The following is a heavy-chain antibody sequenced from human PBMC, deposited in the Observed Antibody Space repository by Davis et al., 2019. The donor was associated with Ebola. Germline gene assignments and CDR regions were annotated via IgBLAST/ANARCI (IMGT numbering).Heavy chain of an antibody. CDR2: ISSSSTYI. J-gene: IGHJ4*02. D-gene: IGHD5-12*01. Sequence: GESLKISCAASGFTFNDYMMNWVRQAPGKGLEWVSSISSSSTYIYYADSVKGRFTISRDNAKNSLYLQMTNLRGEDTAVYSCVAGRGWLPEYWGQGSLVAVSS. V-gene: IGHV3-21*04. CDR3: VAGRGWLPEY. CDR1: GFTFNDYM.